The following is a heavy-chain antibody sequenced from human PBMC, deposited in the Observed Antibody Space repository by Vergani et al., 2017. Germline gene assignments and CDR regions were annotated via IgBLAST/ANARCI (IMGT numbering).Heavy chain of an antibody. D-gene: IGHD2-2*01. J-gene: IGHJ1*01. CDR1: GFTFGSYS. CDR3: AGGVPGYQLATQYFQH. Sequence: EVQLVESGGGLVKPGGSLRLSCVASGFTFGSYSMHWVRQAPGKGLEWVSFISSSSSYRYYADSVKGRFTISRDNGEYALLLQMNSLTPEDTAVYYCAGGVPGYQLATQYFQHWGQGTLVTVSS. CDR2: ISSSSSYR. V-gene: IGHV3-21*01.